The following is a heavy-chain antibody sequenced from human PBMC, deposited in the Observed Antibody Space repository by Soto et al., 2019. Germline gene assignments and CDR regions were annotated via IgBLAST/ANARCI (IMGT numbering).Heavy chain of an antibody. D-gene: IGHD3-9*01. J-gene: IGHJ6*02. CDR1: GGSISSGDYY. CDR3: ARDPKRPRYFDWWDGGSYGMDV. V-gene: IGHV4-30-4*01. Sequence: SETLSLTCTVSGGSISSGDYYWSWIHQPPGKGLEWIGYIYYSGSTYYNPSLKSRVTISVDTSKNQFSLKLSSVTATDTAVYYCARDPKRPRYFDWWDGGSYGMDVWGQGTRVTVSS. CDR2: IYYSGST.